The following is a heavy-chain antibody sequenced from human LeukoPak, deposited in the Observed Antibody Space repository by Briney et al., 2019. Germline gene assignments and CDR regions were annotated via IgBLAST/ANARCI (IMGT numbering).Heavy chain of an antibody. Sequence: SVTVSCKASGGTFSSYTISWVRQAPGQGLEWMGRIIPILGIANYAQKFQGRVTITADKSTSTAYMELSSLRSEDTAVYYCATSYDFSPLGAYWGQGTLVTVSS. V-gene: IGHV1-69*02. J-gene: IGHJ4*02. CDR1: GGTFSSYT. CDR2: IIPILGIA. D-gene: IGHD3-3*01. CDR3: ATSYDFSPLGAY.